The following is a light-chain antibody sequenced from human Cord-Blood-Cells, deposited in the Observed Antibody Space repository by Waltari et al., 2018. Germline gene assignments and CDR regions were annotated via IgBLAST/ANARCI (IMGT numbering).Light chain of an antibody. CDR2: EGS. V-gene: IGLV2-23*01. CDR1: SGDVGSYNL. J-gene: IGLJ3*02. CDR3: CSYAGSRV. Sequence: QSALPQPASVSGSPGQSITISCTGSSGDVGSYNLVSWYQQHPGKAPKLMIYEGSKWPSGVSNRLSGSKAGNTADLTVSGLQAEDEADYYCCSYAGSRVFGGGTKLTV.